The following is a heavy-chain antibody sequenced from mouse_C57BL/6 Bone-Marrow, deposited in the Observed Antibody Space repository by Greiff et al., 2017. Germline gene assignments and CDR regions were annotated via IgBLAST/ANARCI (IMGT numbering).Heavy chain of an antibody. V-gene: IGHV1-42*01. CDR3: ARTPSTTAPDAMDY. CDR1: GYSFTGYY. D-gene: IGHD1-2*01. CDR2: INPSTGGT. J-gene: IGHJ4*01. Sequence: VQLKQPGPELVKPGASVKMSCKASGYSFTGYYMHWVKQSPEQSLEWIGEINPSTGGTTYNQKFKAKATLTVDKSSSTAYMQLNSLTSEDSAVYYCARTPSTTAPDAMDYWGQGTSVTVSS.